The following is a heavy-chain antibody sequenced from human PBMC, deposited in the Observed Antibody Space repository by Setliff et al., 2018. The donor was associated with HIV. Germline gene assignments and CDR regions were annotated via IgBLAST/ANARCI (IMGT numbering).Heavy chain of an antibody. CDR1: GGSISSSNW. V-gene: IGHV4-4*02. J-gene: IGHJ5*02. CDR3: ARHAVPHYYDSSGPS. D-gene: IGHD3-22*01. CDR2: SYHSGST. Sequence: PSETLSLTCAVSGGSISSSNWWTWVRQPPGKGLEWIGESYHSGSTNYNPSLKSRVTISVDTSKNQFSLKLNSVTAADTAVYYCARHAVPHYYDSSGPSWGPGTLVTVSS.